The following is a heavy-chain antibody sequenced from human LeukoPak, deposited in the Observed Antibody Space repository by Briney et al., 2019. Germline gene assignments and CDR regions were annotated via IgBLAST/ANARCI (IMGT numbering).Heavy chain of an antibody. CDR3: ARGKPSYGSGTYYRPLEPNYMDV. J-gene: IGHJ6*03. CDR1: GGSISSYS. CDR2: IFASGST. Sequence: SETLSLTCTVSGGSISSYSWSWIRQPAGKGLEWIGRIFASGSTNYNPSLKSRVTVSVETSKNQFSLQLSSVTAADTAVYYCARGKPSYGSGTYYRPLEPNYMDVWGKGTTVTVSS. V-gene: IGHV4-4*07. D-gene: IGHD3-10*01.